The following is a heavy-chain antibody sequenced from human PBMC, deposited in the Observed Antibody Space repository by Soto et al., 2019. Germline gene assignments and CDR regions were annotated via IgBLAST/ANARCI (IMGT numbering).Heavy chain of an antibody. V-gene: IGHV4-30-4*01. CDR1: GGAISSGDYY. CDR2: RYYSGST. D-gene: IGHD3-22*01. CDR3: ARGPHDRSGYQDHYYHYYGLDV. Sequence: TLSLAGTVCGGAISSGDYYWRWIRQPPGKGLEGIGYRYYSGSTYYKPSLKTRVTISVDTSKNPLSLKMSSVTAADTAVYYCARGPHDRSGYQDHYYHYYGLDVWGQGTTVTVS. J-gene: IGHJ6*01.